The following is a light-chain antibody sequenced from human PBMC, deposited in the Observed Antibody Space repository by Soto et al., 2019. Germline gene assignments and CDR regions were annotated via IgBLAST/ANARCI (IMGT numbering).Light chain of an antibody. CDR2: EVS. J-gene: IGLJ2*01. Sequence: QSALTQPASVSGSPGQSITISCTGTSSDVGGYNYVSWYQQHPGKAPKLMIYEVSNRPSGASNRFSGSKSGNTASLTISGLQAEDEADYYCRSYTSSSTLVFGGGTKLTVL. CDR3: RSYTSSSTLV. CDR1: SSDVGGYNY. V-gene: IGLV2-14*01.